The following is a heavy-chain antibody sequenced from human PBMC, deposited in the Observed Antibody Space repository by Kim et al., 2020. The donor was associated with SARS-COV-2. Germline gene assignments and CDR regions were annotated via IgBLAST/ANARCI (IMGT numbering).Heavy chain of an antibody. CDR1: GGSISSYY. V-gene: IGHV4-59*08. Sequence: SETLSLTCTVSGGSISSYYWSWIRQPPGKGLEWIGYIYYSGSTNYNPSLKSRVTISVDTSKNQFSLKLSSVTAADTAVYYCATSLLDYDYVWGSYRIDYWGQGTLVTVSS. D-gene: IGHD3-16*02. CDR3: ATSLLDYDYVWGSYRIDY. J-gene: IGHJ4*02. CDR2: IYYSGST.